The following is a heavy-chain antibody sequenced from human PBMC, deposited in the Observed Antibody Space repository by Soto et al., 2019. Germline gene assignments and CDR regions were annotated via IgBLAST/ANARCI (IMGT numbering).Heavy chain of an antibody. CDR1: GGSFSGYY. J-gene: IGHJ6*03. CDR3: ARGLLDTAMAPTHYYYYYMDV. V-gene: IGHV4-34*01. Sequence: PSETLSLTCAVYGGSFSGYYWSWIRQPPGKGLEWIGEINHSGSTNYNPSLKSRVTISVDTSKNQFSLKLSSVTAADTAVYYCARGLLDTAMAPTHYYYYYMDVWGKGTTVTVSS. CDR2: INHSGST. D-gene: IGHD5-18*01.